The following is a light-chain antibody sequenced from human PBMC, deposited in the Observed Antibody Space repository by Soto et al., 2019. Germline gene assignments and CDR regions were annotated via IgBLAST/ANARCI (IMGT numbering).Light chain of an antibody. J-gene: IGLJ2*01. V-gene: IGLV2-14*03. CDR3: SSYTSSRAVV. CDR2: DVS. CDR1: SSDLGGYNY. Sequence: QSALTQPASVSGSPGQSITISCTGTSSDLGGYNYVSWYQHHPGKDPKLMIYDVSNRPSGVSNRFSGAKSGNTASLTISGLQAEEEADYYCSSYTSSRAVVFGGGTKLTVL.